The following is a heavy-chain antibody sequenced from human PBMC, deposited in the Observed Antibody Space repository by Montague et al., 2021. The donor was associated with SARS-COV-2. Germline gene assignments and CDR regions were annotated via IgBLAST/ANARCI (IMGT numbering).Heavy chain of an antibody. D-gene: IGHD3-22*01. CDR3: ARGRQHFNMIVVVMTGGEYYFDY. CDR2: INHRGTS. V-gene: IGHV4-34*01. J-gene: IGHJ4*02. Sequence: SDTLSLTSAVYGGSFSDNYWSWIRKPAGKGLEWIGEINHRGTSNXNPSLKSRVSISVDTSKNQFSLYLGSVTAADTAVYYCARGRQHFNMIVVVMTGGEYYFDYWGQGTLVTVSS. CDR1: GGSFSDNY.